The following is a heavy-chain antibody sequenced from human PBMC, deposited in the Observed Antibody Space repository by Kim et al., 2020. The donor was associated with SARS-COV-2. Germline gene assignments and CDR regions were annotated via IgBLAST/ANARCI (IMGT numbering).Heavy chain of an antibody. CDR2: ISGSGGST. CDR3: AKVRARLLGYYYYGMDV. V-gene: IGHV3-23*01. D-gene: IGHD2-8*02. Sequence: GGSLRLSCAASGFTFSSYAMSWVRQAPGKGLEWVSAISGSGGSTYYADSVKGRFTISRDNSKNTLYLQMNSLRAEDTAVYYCAKVRARLLGYYYYGMDVCGQWTTVTVSS. CDR1: GFTFSSYA. J-gene: IGHJ6*02.